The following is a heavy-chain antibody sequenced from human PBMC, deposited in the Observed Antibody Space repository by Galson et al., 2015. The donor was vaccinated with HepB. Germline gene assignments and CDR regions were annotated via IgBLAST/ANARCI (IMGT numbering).Heavy chain of an antibody. D-gene: IGHD2-2*02. CDR1: GFSLTTSGVG. CDR3: AHHNTSRGFDV. Sequence: ALVKPTQTLPLTCTFSGFSLTTSGVGVAWIRQPPGKALAWLSVIYWEDDKYYSPSLKNRVTITKDTSKNQVVLIMTNMDPLDTATYYCAHHNTSRGFDVWGQGATVTVSS. CDR2: IYWEDDK. V-gene: IGHV2-5*02. J-gene: IGHJ3*01.